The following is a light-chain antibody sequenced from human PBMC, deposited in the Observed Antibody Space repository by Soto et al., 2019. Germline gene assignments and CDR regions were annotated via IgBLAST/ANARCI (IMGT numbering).Light chain of an antibody. J-gene: IGKJ1*01. Sequence: EIVLTQSPDTLSVSPGERATLSCMASQSINTNLAWFQQKPGRAPRLLIFGASTRATDIPARFSGSGSGTEFTLTISTLQSEDFAVYYCQHYNDRPPWTFGQGTKVDIK. V-gene: IGKV3-15*01. CDR1: QSINTN. CDR3: QHYNDRPPWT. CDR2: GAS.